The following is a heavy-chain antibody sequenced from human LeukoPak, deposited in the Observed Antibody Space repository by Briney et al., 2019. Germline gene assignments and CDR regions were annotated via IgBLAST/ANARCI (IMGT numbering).Heavy chain of an antibody. V-gene: IGHV3-7*01. J-gene: IGHJ5*02. Sequence: GGSLRLSCAASGFTFSSYWMSWVRQAPGKGLEWVANIKQDGSEKYYVDSVKGRFTISRDNAKNSLYLQMNSLRAEDTAVYYCARGTYYYDSSGYYYGWFDPWGQGTLVTVSS. CDR2: IKQDGSEK. CDR3: ARGTYYYDSSGYYYGWFDP. CDR1: GFTFSSYW. D-gene: IGHD3-22*01.